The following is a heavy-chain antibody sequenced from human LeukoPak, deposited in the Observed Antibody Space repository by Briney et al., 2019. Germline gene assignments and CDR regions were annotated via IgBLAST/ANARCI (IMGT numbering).Heavy chain of an antibody. Sequence: GGSQRLSCTASGFTISSNWMSWVRQAPGRGLEWVANIKQDGGEKYYVDSVKGRFTISRDNAKNSLYLQMNSLRAEDTAIYYCARGDFGVVTHFDYWGQGTLVTVSS. CDR2: IKQDGGEK. D-gene: IGHD3-3*01. V-gene: IGHV3-7*01. J-gene: IGHJ4*02. CDR3: ARGDFGVVTHFDY. CDR1: GFTISSNW.